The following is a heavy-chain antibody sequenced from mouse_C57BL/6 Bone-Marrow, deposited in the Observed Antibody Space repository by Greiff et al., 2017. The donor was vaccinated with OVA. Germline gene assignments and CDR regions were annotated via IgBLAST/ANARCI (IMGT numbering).Heavy chain of an antibody. J-gene: IGHJ2*01. CDR2: ISSGSSTI. CDR1: GFTFSDYG. D-gene: IGHD1-1*01. Sequence: EVHLVESGGGLVKPGGSLKLSCAASGFTFSDYGMHWVRQAPEKGLEWVAYISSGSSTIYYADTVKGRFTISRDNAKNTLFLQMTSLRSEDTAMYYCAIIYYYGPFDYWGQGTTLTVSS. V-gene: IGHV5-17*01. CDR3: AIIYYYGPFDY.